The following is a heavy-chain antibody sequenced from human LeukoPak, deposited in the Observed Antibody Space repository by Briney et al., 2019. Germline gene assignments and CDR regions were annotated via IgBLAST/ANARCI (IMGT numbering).Heavy chain of an antibody. D-gene: IGHD6-6*01. CDR3: AKCGYSSSSYVYYYYYYMDV. CDR2: MSGSCGSR. V-gene: IGHV3-23*01. J-gene: IGHJ6*03. Sequence: GGSLRLSCAASGFTFSSYAMRWVRRAPGKGLEWVSAMSGSCGSRFCADSVKGRYTISRDKSKNTLYLKMNSLRAEDTAVYYCAKCGYSSSSYVYYYYYYMDVWGKGTTVTVSS. CDR1: GFTFSSYA.